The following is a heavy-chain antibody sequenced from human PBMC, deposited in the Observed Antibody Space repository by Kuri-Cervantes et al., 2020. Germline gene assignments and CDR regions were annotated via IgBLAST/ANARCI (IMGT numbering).Heavy chain of an antibody. CDR2: IYSGGPT. J-gene: IGHJ6*03. CDR1: GFTFSSYA. CDR3: ARPTRPDYYYYMDV. D-gene: IGHD4-17*01. V-gene: IGHV3-66*04. Sequence: GESLKISCAASGFTFSSYAMSWVRQAPGKGLEWVSLIYSGGPTYYADSVKGRFTISRDNSRNTLYLQMNSLRAEDTAVYYCARPTRPDYYYYMDVWGKGTTVTVSS.